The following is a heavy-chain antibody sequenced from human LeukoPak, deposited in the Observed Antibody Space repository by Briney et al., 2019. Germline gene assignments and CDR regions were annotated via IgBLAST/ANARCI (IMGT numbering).Heavy chain of an antibody. CDR2: INPSGGST. V-gene: IGHV1-46*01. D-gene: IGHD3-22*01. J-gene: IGHJ4*02. CDR3: VRDYDSSGYFDY. Sequence: ASVKVSCKASGYTFTRYYMHWVRQAPGQGLEWMGIINPSGGSTRYARKFQGRVTMTRDTSTSTVYMELSSLRSEDTAVYYCVRDYDSSGYFDYWGQGTLVTVSS. CDR1: GYTFTRYY.